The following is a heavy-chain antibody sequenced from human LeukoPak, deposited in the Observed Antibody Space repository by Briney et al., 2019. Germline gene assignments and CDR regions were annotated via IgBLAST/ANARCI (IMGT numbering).Heavy chain of an antibody. CDR2: FDPEDGET. V-gene: IGHV1-24*01. D-gene: IGHD1-1*01. J-gene: IGHJ6*02. CDR1: GYTLTELS. CDR3: ATDRNNWNDEGYYYGMDV. Sequence: ASVKVSCKVSGYTLTELSMHWVRQAPGKGLEWMGGFDPEDGETIYAQKFQGRVTMTEDTSTDTAYMELSSLRSEDTAVYYCATDRNNWNDEGYYYGMDVWGQGTTVTVSS.